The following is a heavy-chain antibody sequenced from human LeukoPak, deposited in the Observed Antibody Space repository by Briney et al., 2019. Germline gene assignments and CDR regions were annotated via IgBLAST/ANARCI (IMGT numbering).Heavy chain of an antibody. CDR1: GGSFSGYY. CDR2: INHSGST. J-gene: IGHJ6*02. D-gene: IGHD2-2*01. V-gene: IGHV4-34*01. Sequence: SETLSLTCAVYGGSFSGYYWSWIRQPPGKGLEWIGEINHSGSTTYNPSIKSRVTISVDTSKNQFSLKLSSVTAADTAVYYCAKVGIYCSSTSCYYYYGMDVWGQGTTVTDSS. CDR3: AKVGIYCSSTSCYYYYGMDV.